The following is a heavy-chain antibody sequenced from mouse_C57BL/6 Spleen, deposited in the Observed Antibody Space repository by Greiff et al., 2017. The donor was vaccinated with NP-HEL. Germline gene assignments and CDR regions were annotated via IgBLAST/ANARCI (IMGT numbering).Heavy chain of an antibody. J-gene: IGHJ2*01. Sequence: EVKVEESGGGLVQPGGSMKLSCAASGFTFSDAWMDWVRQSPEKGLEWVAEIRNKANNHATYYAESVKGRFTISRDDSKSSVYLQMNSLRAEDTGIYYCTRGTGKMYFDYWGQGTTLTVSS. CDR1: GFTFSDAW. V-gene: IGHV6-6*01. D-gene: IGHD4-1*01. CDR2: IRNKANNHAT. CDR3: TRGTGKMYFDY.